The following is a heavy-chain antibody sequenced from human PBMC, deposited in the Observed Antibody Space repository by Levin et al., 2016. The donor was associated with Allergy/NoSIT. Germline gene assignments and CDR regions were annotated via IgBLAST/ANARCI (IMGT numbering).Heavy chain of an antibody. CDR2: INPSGGST. D-gene: IGHD2-15*01. J-gene: IGHJ6*02. V-gene: IGHV1-46*03. Sequence: ASVKVSCKASGYTFTSYYMHWVRQAPGQGLEWMGIINPSGGSTSYAQKFQGRVTMTRDTSTSTVYMELSSLRSEDTAVYYCAREGKPVVAATSHYYYGMDVWGQGTTVTVSS. CDR1: GYTFTSYY. CDR3: AREGKPVVAATSHYYYGMDV.